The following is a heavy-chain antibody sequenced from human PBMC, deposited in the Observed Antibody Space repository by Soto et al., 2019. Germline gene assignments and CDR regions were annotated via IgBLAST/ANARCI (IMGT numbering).Heavy chain of an antibody. CDR1: GFTFSGSA. Sequence: EVQLVESGGGLVQPGGSLKLSCAASGFTFSGSAIHWVRQASGRGLEWVGRIRTEVNSYATAYATSMKGRFTISRDDSKNTAYLQMNSLETEDTAVYYCTSGSYLPVDHWGQGTLVTVSS. D-gene: IGHD3-10*01. CDR3: TSGSYLPVDH. CDR2: IRTEVNSYAT. V-gene: IGHV3-73*02. J-gene: IGHJ4*02.